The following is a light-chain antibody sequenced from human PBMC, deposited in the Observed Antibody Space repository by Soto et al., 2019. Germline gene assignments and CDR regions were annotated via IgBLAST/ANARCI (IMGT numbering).Light chain of an antibody. CDR3: QQYGSSPLYT. J-gene: IGKJ2*01. CDR2: GAS. CDR1: QSVSSSY. V-gene: IGKV3-20*01. Sequence: EIVLTQSPGTLSLSPGERATLSCRASQSVSSSYLAWYQQKPGQAPRLLIYGASGRATGIPDRFSGGGSGTDFTLTIIRLEPEDFAVYYCQQYGSSPLYTFGQGTKLEIK.